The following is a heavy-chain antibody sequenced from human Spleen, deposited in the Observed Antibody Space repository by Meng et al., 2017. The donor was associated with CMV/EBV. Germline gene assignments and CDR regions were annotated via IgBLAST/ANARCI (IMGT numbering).Heavy chain of an antibody. D-gene: IGHD3-10*01. Sequence: GESLKISCEASGFIFSTYGMHWVRQAPGKGLEWVAFIRYDGNDKYYADSVKGRFTISRDNSKNTVYVQMNSLRPEDTAVYYCAKDRVEFYQASGSYFDYWGQGTLVTVSS. V-gene: IGHV3-30*02. CDR2: IRYDGNDK. CDR1: GFIFSTYG. CDR3: AKDRVEFYQASGSYFDY. J-gene: IGHJ4*02.